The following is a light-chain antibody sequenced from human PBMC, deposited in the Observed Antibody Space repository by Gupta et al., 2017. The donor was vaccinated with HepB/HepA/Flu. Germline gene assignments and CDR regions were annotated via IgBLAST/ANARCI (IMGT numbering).Light chain of an antibody. V-gene: IGLV6-57*01. CDR2: EDD. CDR1: SGRIASYY. J-gene: IGLJ3*02. CDR3: QSYDTSNRV. Sequence: NFILSPPHSVSESTGKTVTISCTRTSGRIASYYVQCYQQPPGDTATNIMYEDDNRRSAVPDSLSGSIERSSNSASPTFAGQEEEDEDYYYCQSYDTSNRVFGGGTKLTVL.